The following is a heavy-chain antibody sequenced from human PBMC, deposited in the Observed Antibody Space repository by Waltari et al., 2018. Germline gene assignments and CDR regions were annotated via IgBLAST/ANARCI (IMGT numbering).Heavy chain of an antibody. J-gene: IGHJ6*02. CDR1: GFTFSRYW. CDR3: ARVATKTYSSPVPGRPYYYGMDV. Sequence: EEQLVESGGGLAQPGESLRLSCAASGFTFSRYWMDWVRHAPGQGLVWVSRISSDGSSTTYADSVKGRFTISRDNAKNTLYVQMNRLRAEDTAVYYCARVATKTYSSPVPGRPYYYGMDVWGQGTTVTVSS. V-gene: IGHV3-74*01. D-gene: IGHD3-22*01. CDR2: ISSDGSST.